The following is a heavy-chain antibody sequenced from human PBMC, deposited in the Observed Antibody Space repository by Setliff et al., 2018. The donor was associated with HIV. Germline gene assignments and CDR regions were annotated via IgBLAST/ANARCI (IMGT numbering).Heavy chain of an antibody. D-gene: IGHD3-3*01. Sequence: SETLSLTCSVSGGSISSGSYYWSWIRQPAGKGLEWIGHIFTSGSTNYNPSLKSRVTMSVDTSKNQFSLRLRSVTAADTAVYYCARPSLGIGGGSMFNNWGQGTLVTVSS. CDR2: IFTSGST. CDR3: ARPSLGIGGGSMFNN. CDR1: GGSISSGSYY. V-gene: IGHV4-61*09. J-gene: IGHJ4*02.